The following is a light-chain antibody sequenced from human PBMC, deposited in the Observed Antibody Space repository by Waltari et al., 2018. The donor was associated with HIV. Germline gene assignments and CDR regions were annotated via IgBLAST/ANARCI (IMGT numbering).Light chain of an antibody. Sequence: SYELTQPPSVSVSPGQPASIPCSAHKLGYQYACWYQQLPGQSPVLVIYQDNKRPSGIPERFSGSNSGNTATLTISGTQAMDEADYYCQAWDSSTAVFGGGTKLTVL. CDR1: KLGYQY. CDR3: QAWDSSTAV. V-gene: IGLV3-1*01. J-gene: IGLJ2*01. CDR2: QDN.